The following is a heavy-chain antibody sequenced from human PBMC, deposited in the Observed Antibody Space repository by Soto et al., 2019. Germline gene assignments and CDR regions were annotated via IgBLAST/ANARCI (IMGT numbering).Heavy chain of an antibody. CDR2: IYYSGST. CDR1: GGSISSSNW. V-gene: IGHV4-4*02. J-gene: IGHJ4*02. D-gene: IGHD3-22*01. Sequence: PSETLSLTCAVSGGSISSSNWRRRIRQPPGKGLEWIGYIYYSGSTNYNPSLKSRVTISVDTSKNQFSLKLSSVTAADTAVYYCARVSSGYPAYYFDYWGQGTLVTVSS. CDR3: ARVSSGYPAYYFDY.